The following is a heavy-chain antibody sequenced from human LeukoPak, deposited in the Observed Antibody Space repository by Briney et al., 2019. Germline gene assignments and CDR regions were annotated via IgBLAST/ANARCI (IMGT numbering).Heavy chain of an antibody. D-gene: IGHD3-16*01. V-gene: IGHV3-30*02. CDR1: GFTSRSYG. J-gene: IGHJ3*02. CDR2: IRYDGSNE. Sequence: GGSLRLSCAASGFTSRSYGMHWVRQAPGKGLEWVAFIRYDGSNEYYTDSVKGRFTISRDNSKNTLNLQMNSLRAEDTAVYYCAKVAGEISRHDAFDIWGQGTMVTVSS. CDR3: AKVAGEISRHDAFDI.